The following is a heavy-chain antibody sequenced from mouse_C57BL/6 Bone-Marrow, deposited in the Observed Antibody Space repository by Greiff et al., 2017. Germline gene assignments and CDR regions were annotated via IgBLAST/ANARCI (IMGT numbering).Heavy chain of an antibody. CDR3: ARRGWLLRDFDY. V-gene: IGHV1-55*01. Sequence: QVQLQQPGAELVKPGASVKMSYKASSYTFTSYWITWVKQRPGQGLEWIGDIYPGSGSTNYNEKFKSKATLTVDTSSSTAYMQLSSLTSEDSAVYYCARRGWLLRDFDYWGQGTTLTVSS. D-gene: IGHD2-3*01. J-gene: IGHJ2*01. CDR2: IYPGSGST. CDR1: SYTFTSYW.